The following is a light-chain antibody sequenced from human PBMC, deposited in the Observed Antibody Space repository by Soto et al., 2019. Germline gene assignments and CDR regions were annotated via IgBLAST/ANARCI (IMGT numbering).Light chain of an antibody. CDR3: ASWDDSLNGVV. CDR2: EGT. Sequence: QSVLTQPASVSGSPGQSITISCTGTSSDVGSYNLVSWYRHHPGKAPKLMIYEGTKRPSGVSNRFSGSKSGNTASLTISGLQAEDEADYYCASWDDSLNGVVFGGGTKVTVL. V-gene: IGLV2-23*01. CDR1: SSDVGSYNL. J-gene: IGLJ2*01.